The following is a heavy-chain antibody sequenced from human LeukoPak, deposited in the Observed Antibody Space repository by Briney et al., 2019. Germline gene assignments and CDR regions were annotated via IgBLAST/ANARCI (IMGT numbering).Heavy chain of an antibody. CDR2: ISSGGGNT. CDR3: AKGPRYSED. V-gene: IGHV3-23*01. CDR1: GFTFSSSF. J-gene: IGHJ4*02. Sequence: GGSLRLSCEASGFTFSSSFTRWVRQAPGKGLQWVSAISSGGGNTYYADSVTGRFTISRDNAKHTLYLQMNSLRADDTAVYYCAKGPRYSEDWGQGTLVTVSS. D-gene: IGHD3-9*01.